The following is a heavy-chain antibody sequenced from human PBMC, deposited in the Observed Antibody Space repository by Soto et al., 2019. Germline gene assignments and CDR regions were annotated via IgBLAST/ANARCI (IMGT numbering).Heavy chain of an antibody. CDR1: GGSINAYY. CDR3: ARVMANPAGRYFGP. D-gene: IGHD2-21*01. J-gene: IGHJ5*02. CDR2: MYITGTT. Sequence: SETLSLTCTVSGGSINAYYWSWIRQPAGKGLEWIGRMYITGTTNYNPSLKSRVTMSLDTSKKQFSLKLSSVTAADTAVYYCARVMANPAGRYFGPWGQGILVT. V-gene: IGHV4-4*07.